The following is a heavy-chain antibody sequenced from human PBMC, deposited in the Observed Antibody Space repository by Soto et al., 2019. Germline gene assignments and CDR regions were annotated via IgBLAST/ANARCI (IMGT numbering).Heavy chain of an antibody. D-gene: IGHD3-3*01. CDR3: ARGLYDFWSGYYDYYYGMDV. V-gene: IGHV4-31*03. Sequence: QVQLQESGPGLVKPSQTLSLTCTVSGGSISSGGYYWSWIRQHPGKGLEWIGYIYYSGSTYYNPSLKGRVTISVDTSKNQFSLKLSSVTAADTAVYYCARGLYDFWSGYYDYYYGMDVWGQGTTVTVSS. CDR2: IYYSGST. CDR1: GGSISSGGYY. J-gene: IGHJ6*02.